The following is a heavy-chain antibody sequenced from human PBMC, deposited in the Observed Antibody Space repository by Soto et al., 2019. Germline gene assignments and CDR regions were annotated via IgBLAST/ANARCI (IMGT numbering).Heavy chain of an antibody. D-gene: IGHD3-16*01. CDR2: INPSGST. J-gene: IGHJ5*02. V-gene: IGHV4-34*01. Sequence: QVQLQQWGAGLLKPSETLSLTCAVYGGSLCGYYWSWIRQPPGQGLEWIGEINPSGSTSYLPALETLVIMSVDTSKNQFSLRLSSVPAADTAVYYCARGVLGGAAACGQGSLVTVSS. CDR3: ARGVLGGAAA. CDR1: GGSLCGYY.